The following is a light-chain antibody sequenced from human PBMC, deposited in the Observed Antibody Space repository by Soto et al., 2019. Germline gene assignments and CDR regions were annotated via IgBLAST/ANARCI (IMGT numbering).Light chain of an antibody. Sequence: EIVLTQSPGTLSLSPGERATLSCRASQSVVSKFFAWYQQKPGQAPRLLIYATSSRAPGIPDRFSGGGSGTDFTPASSSLEHEDFAGYYCQQYGSPPMYAFGQGTKLEIK. CDR1: QSVVSKF. CDR3: QQYGSPPMYA. J-gene: IGKJ2*01. CDR2: ATS. V-gene: IGKV3-20*01.